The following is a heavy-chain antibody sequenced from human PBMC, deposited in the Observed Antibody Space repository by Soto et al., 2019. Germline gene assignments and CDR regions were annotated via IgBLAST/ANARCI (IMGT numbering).Heavy chain of an antibody. CDR3: AKIGYNDWDFDY. Sequence: GGSLRLSCAASGFTFSRYWMAGVRQAPGKGLEWVANINQDVSQKLYVDSVRGRFTISRDNAKNSVYLQMNNLRADDPAVYYCAKIGYNDWDFDYWGQGTLVTVSS. CDR2: INQDVSQK. J-gene: IGHJ4*02. V-gene: IGHV3-7*01. D-gene: IGHD3-22*01. CDR1: GFTFSRYW.